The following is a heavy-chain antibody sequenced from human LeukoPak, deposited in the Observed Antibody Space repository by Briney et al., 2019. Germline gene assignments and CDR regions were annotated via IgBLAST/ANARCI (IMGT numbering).Heavy chain of an antibody. D-gene: IGHD2-15*01. Sequence: SETLSLTCAVYGGSFSGYYWSWIRQPPGKGLEWIGRIYTSGSTNYNPSLKSRVTMSVDTSKNQFSLKLSSVTAADTAVYYCARGPLRDCSGGSCYSGLGYYYYGMDVWGQGTTVTVSS. J-gene: IGHJ6*02. CDR3: ARGPLRDCSGGSCYSGLGYYYYGMDV. CDR2: IYTSGST. V-gene: IGHV4-59*10. CDR1: GGSFSGYY.